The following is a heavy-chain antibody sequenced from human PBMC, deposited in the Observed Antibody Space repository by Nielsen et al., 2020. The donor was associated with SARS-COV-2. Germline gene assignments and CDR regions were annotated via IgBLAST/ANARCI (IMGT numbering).Heavy chain of an antibody. D-gene: IGHD4-17*01. Sequence: SETLSLTCAVYGGSFSGYYWSWIRQPPGKGLEWIGELNHSGSTNYNPSLKSRVTISVDTSKNQFSLKLSSVTAADTAVYYCARVDGDSDYWGQGTLVTVSS. CDR1: GGSFSGYY. CDR3: ARVDGDSDY. CDR2: LNHSGST. J-gene: IGHJ4*02. V-gene: IGHV4-34*01.